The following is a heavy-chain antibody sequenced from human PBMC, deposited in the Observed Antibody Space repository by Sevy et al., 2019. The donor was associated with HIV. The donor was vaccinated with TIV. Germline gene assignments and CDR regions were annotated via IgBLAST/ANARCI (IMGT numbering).Heavy chain of an antibody. CDR1: GFTVSSNY. D-gene: IGHD3-16*01. V-gene: IGHV3-53*01. Sequence: GGSLRLSCAASGFTVSSNYMSWVRQAPGKGVEWVSVIYSGGSTYYADSVKGRFTISRDNSKNTLYLQMNSLRAEETAVYYCARESSWGGFDYWGQGTLVTVSS. CDR3: ARESSWGGFDY. CDR2: IYSGGST. J-gene: IGHJ4*02.